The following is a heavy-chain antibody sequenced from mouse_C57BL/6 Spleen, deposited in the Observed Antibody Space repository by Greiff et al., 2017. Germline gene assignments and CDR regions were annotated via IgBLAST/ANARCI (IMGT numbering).Heavy chain of an antibody. CDR1: GYTFPNYW. CDR2: IYPGGGYT. D-gene: IGHD2-4*01. CDR3: ARRYYDYGWFAY. V-gene: IGHV1-63*01. J-gene: IGHJ3*01. Sequence: VQLQQSGAELVRPGTSVKMSCKASGYTFPNYWIGWAKQRPGHGLEWIGDIYPGGGYTNYNEKFKGKATLTADKSSSTAYMQFSSLTSEDSAIYYCARRYYDYGWFAYWGQGTLVTVSA.